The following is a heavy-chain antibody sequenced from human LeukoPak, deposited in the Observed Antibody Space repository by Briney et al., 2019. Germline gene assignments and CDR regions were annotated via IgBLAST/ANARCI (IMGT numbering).Heavy chain of an antibody. J-gene: IGHJ5*02. D-gene: IGHD6-13*01. Sequence: PSETLSLTCAVYGGSFSGYYWSWIRRPPGKGLEWIGEINHSGSTNYNPSLKSRVTISVDTSKNQFSLKLSSVTAADTAVYYCARGRPIAAVNWFDPWGQGTLVTVSS. CDR2: INHSGST. CDR3: ARGRPIAAVNWFDP. V-gene: IGHV4-34*01. CDR1: GGSFSGYY.